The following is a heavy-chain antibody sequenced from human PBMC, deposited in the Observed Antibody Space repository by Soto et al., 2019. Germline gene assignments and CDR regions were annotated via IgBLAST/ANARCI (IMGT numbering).Heavy chain of an antibody. D-gene: IGHD5-18*01. V-gene: IGHV3-53*01. J-gene: IGHJ6*02. Sequence: PGGSLRLSCAASGFTVSSNYMSWVRQAPGKGLEWVSVIYSGGSTYYADSVKGRFTISRDNSKNTLYLQMNSLRAEDTAVYYCARVPYSYGLADYYYGLDVWGQGTTVTVSS. CDR2: IYSGGST. CDR1: GFTVSSNY. CDR3: ARVPYSYGLADYYYGLDV.